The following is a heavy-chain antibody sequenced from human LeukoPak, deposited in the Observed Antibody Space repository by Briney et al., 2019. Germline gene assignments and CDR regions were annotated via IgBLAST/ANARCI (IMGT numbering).Heavy chain of an antibody. CDR3: ARGAIAGANFDY. Sequence: HTGGSLRLSCVDSGFTFSRFWMHWVRQAPGKGLVWVSHITTDGSSTSYADSVKGRFTISRDNAKNTLYLQMNSLRAEDTAVYYCARGAIAGANFDYWGQGALVTVSS. CDR1: GFTFSRFW. V-gene: IGHV3-74*01. CDR2: ITTDGSST. J-gene: IGHJ4*02. D-gene: IGHD1-26*01.